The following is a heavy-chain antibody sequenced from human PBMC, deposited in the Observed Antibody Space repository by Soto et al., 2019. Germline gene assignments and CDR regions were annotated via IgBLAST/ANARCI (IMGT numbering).Heavy chain of an antibody. CDR3: AGDHPPGGYADYFPHDGLDI. J-gene: IGHJ3*02. Sequence: GGSLRLCRAASGFTFSSYGMHWVRQAPGKGLEWGAVILSDGSNKYSADPVKGRFTISRDNSKNTLYLQMNSLRAEDTAVYYCAGDHPPGGYADYFPHDGLDIWGQGTMVTVSS. CDR1: GFTFSSYG. D-gene: IGHD4-17*01. CDR2: ILSDGSNK. V-gene: IGHV3-30*03.